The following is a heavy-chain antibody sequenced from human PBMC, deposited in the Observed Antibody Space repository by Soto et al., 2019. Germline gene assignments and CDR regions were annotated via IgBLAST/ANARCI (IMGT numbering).Heavy chain of an antibody. V-gene: IGHV4-31*03. Sequence: PSETLSLTCTVSGGSISSGGYYWSWIPQHPGKGLEWIGYIYYSGSTYYNPSLKSRVTISVDTSKNQFSLKLSSVTAADTAVYYCVSCSSTSCPDDYYGMDVWGQGTTVTVSS. CDR3: VSCSSTSCPDDYYGMDV. CDR1: GGSISSGGYY. D-gene: IGHD2-2*01. CDR2: IYYSGST. J-gene: IGHJ6*02.